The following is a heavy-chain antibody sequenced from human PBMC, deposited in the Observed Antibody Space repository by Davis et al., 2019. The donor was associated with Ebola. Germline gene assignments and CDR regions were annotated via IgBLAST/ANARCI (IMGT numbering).Heavy chain of an antibody. CDR3: ARVPWFGDLPLYALDV. CDR2: IYYRGST. J-gene: IGHJ6*02. Sequence: SETLSLTCTVSGASLSSGDYFWSWIRQPPGKGLEWIGYIYYRGSTYYNPSLKSRVTISIDTSKNQFSLTLSSVTAADKAVYYCARVPWFGDLPLYALDVWGQGTTVTVPS. CDR1: GASLSSGDYF. V-gene: IGHV4-30-4*01. D-gene: IGHD3-10*01.